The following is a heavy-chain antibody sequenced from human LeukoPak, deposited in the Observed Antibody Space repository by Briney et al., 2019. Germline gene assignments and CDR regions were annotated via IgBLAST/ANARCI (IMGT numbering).Heavy chain of an antibody. Sequence: PGGSLRLSCAASGFIVNTNYMTWVRQAPGRGLEWVSFIYADGNTYYADSVKGRFTISRDISKNAVYPQMNSLRAEDTAVYYCARDSCGDANFDSLGQGTLVTVSS. D-gene: IGHD4-17*01. CDR2: IYADGNT. CDR1: GFIVNTNY. V-gene: IGHV3-53*01. J-gene: IGHJ4*02. CDR3: ARDSCGDANFDS.